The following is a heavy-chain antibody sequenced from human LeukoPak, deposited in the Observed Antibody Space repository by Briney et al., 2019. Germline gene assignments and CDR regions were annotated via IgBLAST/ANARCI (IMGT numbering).Heavy chain of an antibody. CDR3: ARDGYGDYGPFDY. CDR1: GFTVSSNY. Sequence: GGSLRLSCAASGFTVSSNYMSWVRQAPGKGLEWVSVIYSGGSTYYADSVKGRFTISRDNSKNTLYLQMNSLRAEDTAVYYCARDGYGDYGPFDYWGQGPLVTVSS. CDR2: IYSGGST. D-gene: IGHD4-17*01. J-gene: IGHJ4*02. V-gene: IGHV3-53*01.